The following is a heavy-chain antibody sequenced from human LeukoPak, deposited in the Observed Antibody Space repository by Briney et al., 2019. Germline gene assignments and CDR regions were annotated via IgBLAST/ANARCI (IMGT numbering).Heavy chain of an antibody. V-gene: IGHV3-11*01. CDR2: IDSSGRAL. CDR1: GFTFSDHY. CDR3: TRDPDKSSKVDF. D-gene: IGHD3-9*01. Sequence: KSGGSLRLSCAASGFTFSDHYMSWIRQAPGKGLEWVSYIDSSGRALYYADSVKGRFTISRDNAKNSLFLQMNSLRAEDTAVYFCTRDPDKSSKVDFWGQGTPVTVSS. J-gene: IGHJ4*02.